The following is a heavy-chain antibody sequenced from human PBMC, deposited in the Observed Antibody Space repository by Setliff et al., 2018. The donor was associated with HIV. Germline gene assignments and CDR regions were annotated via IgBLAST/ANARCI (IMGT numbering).Heavy chain of an antibody. CDR1: GGSISSSSDY. CDR2: IYYSGST. V-gene: IGHV4-39*02. J-gene: IGHJ4*02. Sequence: SETLSLTCTVSGGSISSSSDYWGWIRQPPGKGLEWIGYIYYSGSTYYNLSLKSRITISVDTSKNQFSLKLSSVTAADTAVYYCAREYCSAGSCYSGRWGQGMLVTVSS. CDR3: AREYCSAGSCYSGR. D-gene: IGHD2-15*01.